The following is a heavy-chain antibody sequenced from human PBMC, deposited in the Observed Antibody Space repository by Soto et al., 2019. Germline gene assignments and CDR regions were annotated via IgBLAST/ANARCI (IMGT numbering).Heavy chain of an antibody. CDR2: ISSSSSYI. Sequence: GGSLRLSCAASGFTFSSYSMNWVRQAPGKGLEWVSSISSSSSYIYYADSVKGRFTISRDNAKNSLYLQMNSLRAEDTAVYYCAALREIEVVVAATTVYWGQGTLVTVSS. V-gene: IGHV3-21*01. CDR3: AALREIEVVVAATTVY. D-gene: IGHD2-15*01. CDR1: GFTFSSYS. J-gene: IGHJ4*02.